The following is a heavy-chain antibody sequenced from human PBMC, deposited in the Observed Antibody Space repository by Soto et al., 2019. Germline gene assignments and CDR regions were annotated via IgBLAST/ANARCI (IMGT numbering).Heavy chain of an antibody. CDR2: ISGSGGST. Sequence: GGSLRLSCAASGFTFSSYAMSWVRQAPGKGLEWVSAISGSGGSTYYADSVKGRFTISRDNSKNTLYLQMNSLRAEDTAVYYCAKDQGITIFGVVINYFDYWGQGTLVTVSS. CDR3: AKDQGITIFGVVINYFDY. V-gene: IGHV3-23*01. CDR1: GFTFSSYA. D-gene: IGHD3-3*01. J-gene: IGHJ4*02.